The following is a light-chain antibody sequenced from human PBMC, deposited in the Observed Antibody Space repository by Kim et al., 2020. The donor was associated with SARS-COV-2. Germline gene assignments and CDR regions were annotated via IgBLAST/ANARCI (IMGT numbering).Light chain of an antibody. J-gene: IGKJ2*01. CDR3: QQYGSSPYT. Sequence: LSPGERAPPSCRASQSVSSSYLAWYQHKPGQAPRLLIYGASSRATGIPDRFSGSGSGTDFTLTISRLEPEDFAVYYCQQYGSSPYTFGQGTKLEIK. V-gene: IGKV3-20*01. CDR2: GAS. CDR1: QSVSSSY.